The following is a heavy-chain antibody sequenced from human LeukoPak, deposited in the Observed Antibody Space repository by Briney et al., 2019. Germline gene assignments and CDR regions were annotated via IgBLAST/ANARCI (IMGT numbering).Heavy chain of an antibody. CDR3: ARDLGVGATYS. J-gene: IGHJ4*02. CDR1: GFTVSSNY. Sequence: GSLRLSCAASGFTVSSNYMSWVRQAPGKGLEWVSAIYSGGSRYYAGSVKGSFAISKDNSKNPLYLQMNSLRAEDTSVYYCARDLGVGATYSWGQGTLVTVSS. V-gene: IGHV3-66*01. CDR2: IYSGGSR. D-gene: IGHD1-26*01.